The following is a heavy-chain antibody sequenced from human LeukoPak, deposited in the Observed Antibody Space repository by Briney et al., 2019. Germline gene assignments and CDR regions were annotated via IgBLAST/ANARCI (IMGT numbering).Heavy chain of an antibody. CDR3: ARGAGYSGFEFDY. CDR2: IYYSGST. Sequence: SETLSLTCTISAGSFSSGGYYWSWIRQHPGKGLEWIGYIYYSGSTYYNPSLKSRVTISVDTSKNQFSLKLSSVTVADTAMHYCARGAGYSGFEFDYWGQGTLVTVSS. CDR1: AGSFSSGGYY. J-gene: IGHJ4*02. V-gene: IGHV4-31*03. D-gene: IGHD5-12*01.